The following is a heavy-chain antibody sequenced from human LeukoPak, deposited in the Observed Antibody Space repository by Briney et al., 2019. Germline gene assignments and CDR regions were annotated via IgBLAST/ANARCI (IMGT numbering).Heavy chain of an antibody. D-gene: IGHD2-2*01. CDR3: ARSSSPGYYYYGMDV. J-gene: IGHJ6*02. V-gene: IGHV3-33*01. Sequence: GGSLRLSCAASGFTFSSYGMHWVRQAQGKGLGGGEVLWIDGSNKYYADSVKGRFTISRDNSKNTLYLQMNSLRAEDTAVYYCARSSSPGYYYYGMDVWGQGTTVTVSS. CDR2: LWIDGSNK. CDR1: GFTFSSYG.